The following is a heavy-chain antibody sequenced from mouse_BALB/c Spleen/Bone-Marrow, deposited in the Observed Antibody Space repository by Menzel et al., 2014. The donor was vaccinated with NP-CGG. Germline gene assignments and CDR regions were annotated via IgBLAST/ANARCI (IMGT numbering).Heavy chain of an antibody. CDR1: GFFLTSYG. CDR3: ARRDDYLFAY. J-gene: IGHJ3*01. CDR2: IWSDGST. Sequence: VQVVESGPGLVQPSQSLSITCTVSGFFLTSYGVHWVRQSPGKGLEWLGVIWSDGSTDYNAAFISRLNISKDNSKSQIFFRMNSLQPNDTAIYFCARRDDYLFAYWGQGTLVTVSA. D-gene: IGHD2-4*01. V-gene: IGHV2-2*02.